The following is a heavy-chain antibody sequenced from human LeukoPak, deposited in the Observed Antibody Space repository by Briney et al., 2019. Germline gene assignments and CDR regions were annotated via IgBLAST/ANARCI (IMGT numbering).Heavy chain of an antibody. D-gene: IGHD3-22*01. CDR1: GFTVSSNY. V-gene: IGHV3-74*01. Sequence: PGGSLRLSCAASGFTVSSNYMSWVRQAPGKGLVWVSRINSDGSSTSYADSVKGRFTISRDNAKNTLYLQMNSLRAEDTAVYYCARELTMIPGHWGQGTLVTVSS. CDR2: INSDGSST. CDR3: ARELTMIPGH. J-gene: IGHJ4*02.